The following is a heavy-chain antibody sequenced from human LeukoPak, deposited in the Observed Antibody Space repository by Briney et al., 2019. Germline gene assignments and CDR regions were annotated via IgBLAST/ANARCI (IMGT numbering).Heavy chain of an antibody. Sequence: GASVKVSCKASGYTFTRYAISWVRQAPGQGLEWMGWISTYNGDTNYAQNFQGRVTMTTDTSTTTAYMELRSLGSDDSAIYFCARDPSNTSGRYIYFDYWGQGTLVTVSS. V-gene: IGHV1-18*01. CDR2: ISTYNGDT. J-gene: IGHJ4*02. CDR3: ARDPSNTSGRYIYFDY. CDR1: GYTFTRYA. D-gene: IGHD2-2*01.